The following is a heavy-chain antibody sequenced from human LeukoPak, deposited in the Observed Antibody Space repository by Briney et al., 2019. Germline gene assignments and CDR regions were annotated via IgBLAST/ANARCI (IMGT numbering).Heavy chain of an antibody. D-gene: IGHD2-15*01. V-gene: IGHV1-2*06. CDR3: ASGTCSGGSCYREDSFDY. Sequence: ASVKVSCTASGYTFTGYYMHWVRQAPGQGLEWMGRINPNSGGTNCAQKFQGRVTMTRDTSINTAYMELSRLRSDDTAMYYCASGTCSGGSCYREDSFDYWGQGTLVTVSS. CDR2: INPNSGGT. CDR1: GYTFTGYY. J-gene: IGHJ4*02.